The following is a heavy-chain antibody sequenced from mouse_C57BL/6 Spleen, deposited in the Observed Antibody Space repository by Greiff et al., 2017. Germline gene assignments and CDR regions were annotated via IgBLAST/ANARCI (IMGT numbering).Heavy chain of an antibody. CDR1: GYTFTSYW. J-gene: IGHJ2*01. D-gene: IGHD2-3*01. V-gene: IGHV1-69*01. CDR3: ARGDGYCGY. Sequence: QVQLQQPGAELVMPGASVKLSCKASGYTFTSYWMHWVKQRPGQGLEWIGEIDPSDSYTNYNQKFKGKSTLTVDKSSSTAYMQLSSLTSEDSAVYYCARGDGYCGYWGQGTTLTVSS. CDR2: IDPSDSYT.